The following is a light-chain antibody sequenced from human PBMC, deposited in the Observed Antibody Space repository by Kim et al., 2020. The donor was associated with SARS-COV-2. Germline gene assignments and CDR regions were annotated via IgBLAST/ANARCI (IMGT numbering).Light chain of an antibody. CDR1: QSISSW. V-gene: IGKV1-5*03. Sequence: TLSASVGDRVTITCRASQSISSWLAWYQQKPGKAPKLLIYKASSLESGVPSRFSGSGSGTEFTLTISSLQPDDFATYYCQQYNSYSFGQGTKLEI. CDR3: QQYNSYS. CDR2: KAS. J-gene: IGKJ2*01.